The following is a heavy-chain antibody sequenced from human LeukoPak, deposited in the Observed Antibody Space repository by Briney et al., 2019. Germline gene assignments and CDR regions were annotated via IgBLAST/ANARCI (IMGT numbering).Heavy chain of an antibody. J-gene: IGHJ4*02. CDR1: GGSFSGYY. CDR2: INHSGST. D-gene: IGHD3-16*01. CDR3: ARDKGGHYY. V-gene: IGHV4-34*01. Sequence: KPSETLSLTCAVYGGSFSGYYWSWIRQPPGKGLEWIGEINHSGSTNCSPSLKSRVTISVDTSKNQFSLKLGSVTGADTAVYYCARDKGGHYYWGQGTLVTVSS.